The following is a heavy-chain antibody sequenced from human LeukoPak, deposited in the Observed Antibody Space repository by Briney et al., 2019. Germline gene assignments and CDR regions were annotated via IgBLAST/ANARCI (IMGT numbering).Heavy chain of an antibody. V-gene: IGHV5-51*01. Sequence: GESLKISCKGSGYSFTSYWIGWVRQMPGKGLEWMGIIYPGDSDTRYSPSFQGQVTISADKSISTAYLQWSSLKASDTAMYYCARHPAYCGGVCYFDIWGQGTMVTVSS. CDR2: IYPGDSDT. D-gene: IGHD2-21*02. J-gene: IGHJ3*02. CDR3: ARHPAYCGGVCYFDI. CDR1: GYSFTSYW.